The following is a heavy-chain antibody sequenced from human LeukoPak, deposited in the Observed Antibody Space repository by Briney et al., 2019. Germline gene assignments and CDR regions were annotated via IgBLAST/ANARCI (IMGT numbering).Heavy chain of an antibody. V-gene: IGHV3-23*01. CDR2: ISGSGGST. Sequence: GGSLRLSCAASGFTFSSYAMSWVRQAPGKGLEWVSVISGSGGSTYYADSVKGRFTISRDNAKNSLYLQMNSLRAKDTAVYYCAELGITMIGGVWGKGTTVTISS. D-gene: IGHD3-10*02. CDR1: GFTFSSYA. CDR3: AELGITMIGGV. J-gene: IGHJ6*04.